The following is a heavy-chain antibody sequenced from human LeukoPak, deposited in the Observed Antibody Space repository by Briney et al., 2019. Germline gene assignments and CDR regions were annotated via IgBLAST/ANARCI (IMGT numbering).Heavy chain of an antibody. CDR2: INHSGST. V-gene: IGHV4-34*01. Sequence: SETLSLTCAVYGGSFSGYYWSWIRQPPGKGLEWIGEINHSGSTNYDPSLKSRVTISVDTSKNQFSLRLISVTAADTAVYYCARSAVRGPSLWGQGTLVTVSS. D-gene: IGHD3-10*01. CDR1: GGSFSGYY. J-gene: IGHJ4*02. CDR3: ARSAVRGPSL.